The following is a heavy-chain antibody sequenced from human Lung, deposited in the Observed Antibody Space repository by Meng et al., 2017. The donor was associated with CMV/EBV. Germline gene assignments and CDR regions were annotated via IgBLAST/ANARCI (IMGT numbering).Heavy chain of an antibody. CDR1: GGSISNYY. D-gene: IGHD3-10*01. J-gene: IGHJ1*01. Sequence: SETLSLTCTVSGGSISNYYWSWIRQPPGKGLEWIGYIYYTGSTNSNSSLKSRVTISIDTSKNQFSLKLISVTAADTAMYYCAATALVRGVRGTYFQHWGQGTLVTVSS. CDR3: AATALVRGVRGTYFQH. CDR2: IYYTGST. V-gene: IGHV4-59*01.